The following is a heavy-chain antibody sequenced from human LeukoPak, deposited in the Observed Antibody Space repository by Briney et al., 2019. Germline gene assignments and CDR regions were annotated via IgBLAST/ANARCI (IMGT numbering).Heavy chain of an antibody. Sequence: SETLSLTCTVSGGSISSGSYYWSWIRQPAGKGLEWIGRIYTSGSTNYNPSLKSRVAISVDTSKNQFSLKLSSVTAADTAVYYCARTSCSGGSCYLIDYWGQGTLVTVSS. V-gene: IGHV4-61*02. CDR2: IYTSGST. CDR1: GGSISSGSYY. CDR3: ARTSCSGGSCYLIDY. D-gene: IGHD2-15*01. J-gene: IGHJ4*02.